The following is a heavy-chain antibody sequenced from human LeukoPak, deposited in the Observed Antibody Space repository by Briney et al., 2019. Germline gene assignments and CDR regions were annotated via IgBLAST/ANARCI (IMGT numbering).Heavy chain of an antibody. CDR2: IYYSGST. V-gene: IGHV4-39*01. D-gene: IGHD3-10*01. Sequence: PSETLSLTCTVSGGSISSSSYYWGWIRQPPGKGLEWIGSIYYSGSTYYNPSLKSRVTISVDTSKNQFSLKLSSVTAADTPVYYCARFPGVDYWGQGTLVTVSS. J-gene: IGHJ4*02. CDR1: GGSISSSSYY. CDR3: ARFPGVDY.